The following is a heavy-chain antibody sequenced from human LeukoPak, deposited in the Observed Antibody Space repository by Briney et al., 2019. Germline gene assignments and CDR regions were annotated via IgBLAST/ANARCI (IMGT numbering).Heavy chain of an antibody. D-gene: IGHD3-22*01. J-gene: IGHJ4*02. Sequence: PSETLSLTCTVSGVSISSYYWSWIRQPPGKGLEWVSYIYYSGSTNYNPSLKSRVTISVDTSKNQFSLKLSSVTAADTAVYYCARGPHYYDSSGYYLDYWGQGTLVTVSS. V-gene: IGHV4-59*01. CDR2: IYYSGST. CDR3: ARGPHYYDSSGYYLDY. CDR1: GVSISSYY.